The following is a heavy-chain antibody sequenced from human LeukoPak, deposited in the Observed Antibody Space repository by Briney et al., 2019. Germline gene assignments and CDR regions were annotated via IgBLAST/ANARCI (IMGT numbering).Heavy chain of an antibody. J-gene: IGHJ3*02. D-gene: IGHD2-2*01. CDR3: ARENCSSTSCSDAFDI. CDR1: GYTFTGYY. V-gene: IGHV1-2*04. CDR2: LKPNSGGT. Sequence: ASVKVSCKASGYTFTGYYMHWVRQAPGQGLEWMGWLKPNSGGTNYAQKFQGWVTMTRDTSIGTAYMELSRLRSDDTAVYYCARENCSSTSCSDAFDIWGQGTMVTVSS.